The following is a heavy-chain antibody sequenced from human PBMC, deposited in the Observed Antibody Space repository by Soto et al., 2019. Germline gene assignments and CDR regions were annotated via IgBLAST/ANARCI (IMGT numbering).Heavy chain of an antibody. J-gene: IGHJ4*02. V-gene: IGHV4-39*01. CDR2: IYYLGST. Sequence: SETLSLTCTISGGSISTSSYYWGWIRQPPGKGLEWIGSIYYLGSTSYNPSLKSRVTISVDTSKNQFSLKLTSVTAADTAVYYCARHSYGSGRGYFDYWGQGTLVTVSS. CDR3: ARHSYGSGRGYFDY. CDR1: GGSISTSSYY. D-gene: IGHD3-10*01.